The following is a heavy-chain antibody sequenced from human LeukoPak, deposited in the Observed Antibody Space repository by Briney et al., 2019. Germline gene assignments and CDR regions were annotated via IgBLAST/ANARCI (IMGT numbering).Heavy chain of an antibody. Sequence: SETLSLTCTVSGGSISGYYWSWIRQPPGRGLEYIGYIYFSRGTLYSPSLKSRVTISVDMSKNQFSLKLSPVTAADTAVYYCARHDDVPVIRRGFDYWGQGTLVTVSP. J-gene: IGHJ4*02. D-gene: IGHD2-21*02. CDR2: IYFSRGT. V-gene: IGHV4-59*08. CDR1: GGSISGYY. CDR3: ARHDDVPVIRRGFDY.